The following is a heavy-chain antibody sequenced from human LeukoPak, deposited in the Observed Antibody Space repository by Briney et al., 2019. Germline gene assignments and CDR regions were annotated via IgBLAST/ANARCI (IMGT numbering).Heavy chain of an antibody. Sequence: GGSLRLSCAASGFTFSNYGMSWVRQAPGKGLEWISGISGTGGSTYYADSVKGRFTISRDNSKNTLYLQMNSLRAEDTAIYYCARVWKGNYYDYWGQGTLVTVSS. CDR3: ARVWKGNYYDY. J-gene: IGHJ4*02. D-gene: IGHD1-1*01. CDR1: GFTFSNYG. V-gene: IGHV3-23*01. CDR2: ISGTGGST.